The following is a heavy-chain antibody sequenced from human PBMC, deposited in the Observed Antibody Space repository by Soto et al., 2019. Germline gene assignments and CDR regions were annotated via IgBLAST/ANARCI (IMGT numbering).Heavy chain of an antibody. J-gene: IGHJ4*02. Sequence: SETLSLTCAVYGGSFSGYYWSWIRQPPGKGLEWIGEINHSGSTNYNPSLKSRVTISVDTSKNQFSRKLSSVTAADTAVYYCATIEYYYGDYDYWGQGTLVTVSS. D-gene: IGHD3-10*01. V-gene: IGHV4-34*01. CDR1: GGSFSGYY. CDR2: INHSGST. CDR3: ATIEYYYGDYDY.